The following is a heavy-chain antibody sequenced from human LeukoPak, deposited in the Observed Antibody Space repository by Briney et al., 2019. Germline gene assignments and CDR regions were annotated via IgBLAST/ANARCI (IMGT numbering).Heavy chain of an antibody. CDR1: GGSISSSSYY. J-gene: IGHJ4*02. Sequence: SETLSLTCTVSGGSISSSSYYWGWIRQPPGKGLEWIGSIYYSGSTYYNPSLKSRVTISVDTSKNQFSLKLSSVTAADTAVYYCARHRMVYGDYQTRAFDYWGQGTLVTVSS. D-gene: IGHD4-17*01. V-gene: IGHV4-39*01. CDR2: IYYSGST. CDR3: ARHRMVYGDYQTRAFDY.